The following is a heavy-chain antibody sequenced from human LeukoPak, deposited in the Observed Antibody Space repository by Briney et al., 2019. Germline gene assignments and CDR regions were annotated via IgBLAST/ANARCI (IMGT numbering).Heavy chain of an antibody. CDR1: GFIFSDVA. V-gene: IGHV3-23*01. D-gene: IGHD3-9*01. Sequence: SLRLSCAASGFIFSDVAMSWVRQAPGKGLEWVAAISGSSDRIYYADSLKGRFTISRDNSMNTLFLEMNSLRVEDTAVYYCAEKSTILRHWGQGVPVTVSS. J-gene: IGHJ4*02. CDR2: ISGSSDRI. CDR3: AEKSTILRH.